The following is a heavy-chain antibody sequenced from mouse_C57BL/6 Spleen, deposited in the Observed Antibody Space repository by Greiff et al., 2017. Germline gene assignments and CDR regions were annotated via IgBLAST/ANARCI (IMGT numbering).Heavy chain of an antibody. D-gene: IGHD5-1*01. CDR1: GYTFTSYT. J-gene: IGHJ4*01. CDR2: INPSSGYT. V-gene: IGHV1-4*01. CDR3: AREGGVPLAMDY. Sequence: VQLQQSGAELARPGASVTMSCKASGYTFTSYTMHWVKQRPGQGLEWIGYINPSSGYTKYNQKFKDKATLTADKSSSTAYMQLSSLTSEDSAVYYCAREGGVPLAMDYWGQGTSVTVSS.